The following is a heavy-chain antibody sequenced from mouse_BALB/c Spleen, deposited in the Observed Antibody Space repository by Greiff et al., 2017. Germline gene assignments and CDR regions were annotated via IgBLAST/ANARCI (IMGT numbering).Heavy chain of an antibody. V-gene: IGHV5-12-2*01. J-gene: IGHJ4*01. Sequence: EVKVVESGGGLVQPGGSLKLSCAASGFTFSSYTMSWVRQTPEKRLEWVAYISNGGGSTYYPDTVKGRFTISRDNAKNTLYLQMSSLKSEDTAMYYCARHPDGAMDYWGQGTSGTVSA. CDR3: ARHPDGAMDY. CDR2: ISNGGGST. CDR1: GFTFSSYT.